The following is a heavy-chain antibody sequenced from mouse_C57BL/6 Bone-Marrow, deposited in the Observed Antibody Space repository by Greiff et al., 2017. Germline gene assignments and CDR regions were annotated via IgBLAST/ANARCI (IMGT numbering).Heavy chain of an antibody. CDR1: GFTFSDYY. J-gene: IGHJ4*01. CDR3: ARGVVAGDAMDY. Sequence: EVQVVESEGGLVQPGSSMKLSCTASGFTFSDYYMAWVRQVPEKGLEWVANINYDGSSTYYLDSLKSRFIISRDNAKNILYLQMSSLKSEDTATYYCARGVVAGDAMDYWGQGTSVTVSS. V-gene: IGHV5-16*01. CDR2: INYDGSST. D-gene: IGHD1-1*01.